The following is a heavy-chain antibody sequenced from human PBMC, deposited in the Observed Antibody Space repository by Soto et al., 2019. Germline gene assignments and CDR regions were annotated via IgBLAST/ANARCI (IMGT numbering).Heavy chain of an antibody. CDR3: ARDVNSDCWSAYWKWFDP. Sequence: GASVKVSCNVSGYTLASYGRCGVLQAPGQGLEWMAWISAYNGNTNYAQKLQGRVTMTTATSTSTAYMELRSLRSYDTAVYYCARDVNSDCWSAYWKWFDPWG. CDR2: ISAYNGNT. D-gene: IGHD3-3*01. J-gene: IGHJ5*02. CDR1: GYTLASYG. V-gene: IGHV1-18*04.